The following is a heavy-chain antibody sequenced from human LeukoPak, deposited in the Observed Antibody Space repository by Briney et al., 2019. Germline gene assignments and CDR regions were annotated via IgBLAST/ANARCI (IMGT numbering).Heavy chain of an antibody. CDR2: INPNSGGT. J-gene: IGHJ4*02. D-gene: IGHD3-22*01. Sequence: ASVKVSCKASGYTFTVYYMHWVRQAPGQGLEWMGWINPNSGGTNYAQKFQGRVTMTRDTSISTAYMELSRLRSDDTAVYYCAREGYYDSSYFDYWGQGTLVTVSS. V-gene: IGHV1-2*02. CDR1: GYTFTVYY. CDR3: AREGYYDSSYFDY.